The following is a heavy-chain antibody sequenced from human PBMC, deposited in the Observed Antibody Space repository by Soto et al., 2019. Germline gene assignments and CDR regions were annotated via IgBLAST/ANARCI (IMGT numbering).Heavy chain of an antibody. CDR3: SKDQAASAKSYPAMDV. D-gene: IGHD6-25*01. Sequence: GGSLRLSCAASEFTFSPYPMHWVRQAPGKGLEWVAVISFDGATKYYADSVKGRFAISRDNYMNTLYLTINSLRNEDKAAYYRSKDQAASAKSYPAMDVLGPGTTVTVSS. CDR2: ISFDGATK. CDR1: EFTFSPYP. J-gene: IGHJ6*01. V-gene: IGHV3-30*09.